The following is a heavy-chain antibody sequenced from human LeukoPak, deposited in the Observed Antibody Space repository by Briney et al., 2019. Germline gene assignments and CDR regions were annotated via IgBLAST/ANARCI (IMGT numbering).Heavy chain of an antibody. CDR3: ARGGVSMGIAVAGPTVADY. CDR2: INPNSGGT. J-gene: IGHJ4*02. V-gene: IGHV1-2*02. Sequence: ASVKVSCKASGYTFTGYYMHWVRQAPGQGLEWMGWINPNSGGTNYAQKFQGRVTMTRDTSISTAYMELSRLRSDDTAVYYCARGGVSMGIAVAGPTVADYWGQGTLVTVSS. CDR1: GYTFTGYY. D-gene: IGHD6-19*01.